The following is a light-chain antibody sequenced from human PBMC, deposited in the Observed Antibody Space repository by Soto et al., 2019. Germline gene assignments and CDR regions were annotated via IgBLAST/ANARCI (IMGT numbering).Light chain of an antibody. CDR2: END. CDR3: ATRDSSLNAGV. CDR1: FSNIGTNY. J-gene: IGLJ3*02. V-gene: IGLV1-51*01. Sequence: QSALTQPPSVSAAPGQRVAISCSGSFSNIGTNYVSWYQVLPGSAPKLLIYENDKRPSEIFARFSASKSGTSATLAITGLRAGDEGDYYCATRDSSLNAGVFGGGTKVTVL.